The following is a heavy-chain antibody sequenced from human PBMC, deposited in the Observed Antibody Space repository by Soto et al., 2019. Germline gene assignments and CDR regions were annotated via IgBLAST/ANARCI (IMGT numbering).Heavy chain of an antibody. D-gene: IGHD3-10*01. J-gene: IGHJ5*02. CDR2: IYYSGST. CDR1: GGSISGYF. CDR3: ARDYDSGSYYNWFDP. V-gene: IGHV4-59*01. Sequence: ETLSLTCTVSGGSISGYFWSWIRQPPGKGLEWIGYIYYSGSTNYNPSLRSRVTISVDTSKNQFSLKLSSVTAADTAVYYCARDYDSGSYYNWFDPWGQGTLVTVSS.